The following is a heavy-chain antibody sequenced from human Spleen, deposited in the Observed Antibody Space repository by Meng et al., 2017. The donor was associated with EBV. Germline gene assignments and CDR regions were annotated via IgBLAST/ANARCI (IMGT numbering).Heavy chain of an antibody. V-gene: IGHV4-4*02. CDR1: GASINITNW. D-gene: IGHD6-13*01. CDR2: IYHSGST. J-gene: IGHJ4*02. CDR3: ARGRFTIAEPTAFDY. Sequence: QVQIQESGPGLVKPSGPLSLGCAVSGASINITNWWTWVRQPPGKGLEWIGEIYHSGSTTYNPSLKSRVTISIPKSKNQFSLKLTSVTAADTAVYFCARGRFTIAEPTAFDYWGQGALVTVSS.